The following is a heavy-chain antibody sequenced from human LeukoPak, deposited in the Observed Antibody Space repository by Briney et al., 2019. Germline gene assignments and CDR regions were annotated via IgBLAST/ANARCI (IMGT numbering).Heavy chain of an antibody. J-gene: IGHJ2*01. Sequence: PGGSLRLSCAASGFTFSSYSMNWVRQAPGKGLKWVSSISSSSSYIYYADSVKGRFTISRDNAKNSLYLQMNSLRAEDTAVYYCASTLMGGDSVWYFDLWGRGTLVTVSS. CDR3: ASTLMGGDSVWYFDL. CDR2: ISSSSSYI. CDR1: GFTFSSYS. D-gene: IGHD2-21*02. V-gene: IGHV3-21*01.